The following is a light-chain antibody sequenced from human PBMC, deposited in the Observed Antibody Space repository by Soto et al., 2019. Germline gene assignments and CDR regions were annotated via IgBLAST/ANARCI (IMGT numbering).Light chain of an antibody. J-gene: IGLJ3*02. V-gene: IGLV1-40*01. CDR2: DNN. CDR3: QSYDSSLSVWV. CDR1: TSNIGAGYD. Sequence: QSVLTQPPSVSGAPGQRVIISCTGSTSNIGAGYDVHWYQQLPGTAPTLLIYDNNSRPSGVPDRFSGSKSGTSASLAITGLEAEDEADYYCQSYDSSLSVWVFGGGTKVTVL.